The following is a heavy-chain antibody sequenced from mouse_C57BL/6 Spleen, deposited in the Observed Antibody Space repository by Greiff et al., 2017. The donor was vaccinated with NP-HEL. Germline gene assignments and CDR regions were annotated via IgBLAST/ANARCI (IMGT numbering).Heavy chain of an antibody. CDR2: ISYDGSN. J-gene: IGHJ4*01. V-gene: IGHV3-6*01. CDR1: GYSITSGYY. D-gene: IGHD2-1*01. CDR3: ASDNGNFYAMDY. Sequence: VQLKESGPGLVKPSQSLSLTCSVTGYSITSGYYWNWIRQFPGNKLEWMGYISYDGSNNYNPSLKNRISITRDTSKNQFFLKLNSVTTEDTATYYCASDNGNFYAMDYWGQGTSVTVSS.